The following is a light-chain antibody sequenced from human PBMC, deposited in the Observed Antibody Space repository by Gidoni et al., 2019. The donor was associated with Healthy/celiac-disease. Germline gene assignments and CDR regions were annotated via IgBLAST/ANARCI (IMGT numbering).Light chain of an antibody. J-gene: IGLJ1*01. V-gene: IGLV1-47*01. CDR2: RNN. CDR1: SSNIGSNY. Sequence: QSVLTQPPSASGTPGPRVTIPCSGSSSNIGSNYVYWYQQLPGPAPKLLIYRNNQRPSGVPDRFSGSKSGTSASLAISGLRTEDEADYYCAAWDDSLSVYVFGTGTKVTVL. CDR3: AAWDDSLSVYV.